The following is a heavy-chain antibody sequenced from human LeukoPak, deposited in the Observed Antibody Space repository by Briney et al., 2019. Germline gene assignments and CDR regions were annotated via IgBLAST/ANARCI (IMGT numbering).Heavy chain of an antibody. D-gene: IGHD2-2*01. V-gene: IGHV4-34*01. CDR2: INHSGST. CDR1: GGSFSGYY. J-gene: IGHJ5*02. Sequence: SETLSLTCAVYGGSFSGYYWSWIRQPPGKGLEWIGEINHSGSTNYNPSLKSRVTISVDTSKNQFSLKLSSVTAADTAVYYCARGSPDIVVVPAAINWFDPWAKGTLVTVSS. CDR3: ARGSPDIVVVPAAINWFDP.